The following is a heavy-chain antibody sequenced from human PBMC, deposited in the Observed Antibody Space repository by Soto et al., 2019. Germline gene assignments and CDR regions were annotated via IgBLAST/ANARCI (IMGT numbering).Heavy chain of an antibody. CDR2: IWYDGSNK. V-gene: IGHV3-33*01. Sequence: GGSLRLSCAASGCTFRSYGMHWVRQAPGKWLEWVAVIWYDGSNKYYADSVKGRFTISRENSKNTLYLQMNSLRAEDTAVYYGERDLYYDFWSGDYGPYDYGMDVWGQGTTVTVSS. D-gene: IGHD3-3*01. J-gene: IGHJ6*02. CDR1: GCTFRSYG. CDR3: ERDLYYDFWSGDYGPYDYGMDV.